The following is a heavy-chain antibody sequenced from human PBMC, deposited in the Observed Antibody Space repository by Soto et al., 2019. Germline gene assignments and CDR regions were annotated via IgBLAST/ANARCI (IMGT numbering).Heavy chain of an antibody. Sequence: EVQLVESGGGLVQFGGSLRLSCAASGFTFSSYWMHWVRQVPGKGLVLVSRIKGDGTNTGYADSVKGRFTISRDNVKNTLYLQTNSLRADDTAVYCCGRGLSGYYGFDYWGQGPLVTFSS. CDR2: IKGDGTNT. CDR1: GFTFSSYW. V-gene: IGHV3-74*01. D-gene: IGHD5-12*01. J-gene: IGHJ4*02. CDR3: GRGLSGYYGFDY.